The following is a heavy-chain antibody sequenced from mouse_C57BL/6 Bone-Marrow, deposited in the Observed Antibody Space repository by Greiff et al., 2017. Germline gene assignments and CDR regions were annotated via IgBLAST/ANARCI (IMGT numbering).Heavy chain of an antibody. CDR3: ARFYYGSPFAY. V-gene: IGHV2-9-1*01. CDR2: IWTGGGT. D-gene: IGHD1-1*01. Sequence: LVAPSQSLSITCTASGFSLPSYAISWVRQPPGKGLERLGAIWTGGGTNYNSALKSRLSTSKDNSKSQVFLKMNSLQTDDTARYYCARFYYGSPFAYWGQGTLVTVSA. J-gene: IGHJ3*01. CDR1: GFSLPSYA.